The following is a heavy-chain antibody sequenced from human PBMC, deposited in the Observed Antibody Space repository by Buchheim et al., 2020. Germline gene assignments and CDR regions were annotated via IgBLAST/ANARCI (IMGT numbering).Heavy chain of an antibody. CDR2: ISSSGSTI. J-gene: IGHJ6*02. Sequence: QVQLVESGGGLVKPGGSLRLSCAASGFTFSDYYMSWIRQAPGKGLEWVSYISSSGSTIYYADSVKGRFTISRDNAKNSMHLQMNSLRAEDTAVYYCASSNCSGGSCEYYYYYYGMDVWGQGTT. CDR3: ASSNCSGGSCEYYYYYYGMDV. D-gene: IGHD2-15*01. CDR1: GFTFSDYY. V-gene: IGHV3-11*01.